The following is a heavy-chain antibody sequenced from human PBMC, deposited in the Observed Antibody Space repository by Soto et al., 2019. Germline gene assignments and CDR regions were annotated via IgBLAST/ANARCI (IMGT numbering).Heavy chain of an antibody. J-gene: IGHJ4*02. CDR1: GFTFISHW. V-gene: IGHV3-7*03. CDR3: ARYTYSSGPQDY. Sequence: EVQLVESGGGLVQRGGSLRLSCAASGFTFISHWMSWVRQAPGKGLEWVANIHQDGSVQHYVDSVKGRFTISRDNAKSSLYLQMNSLRAEDTAVYYCARYTYSSGPQDYWGQGTLVTVPS. CDR2: IHQDGSVQ. D-gene: IGHD6-19*01.